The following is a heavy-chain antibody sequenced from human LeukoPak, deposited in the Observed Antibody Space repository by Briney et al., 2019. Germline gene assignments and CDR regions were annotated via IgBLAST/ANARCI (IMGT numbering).Heavy chain of an antibody. CDR1: GGTFSSYA. D-gene: IGHD3-10*01. J-gene: IGHJ4*02. Sequence: SVTVSCKASGGTFSSYAISWVRQAPGQGLEWMGRIIPIFGTANYAEKFQGRVTITTDESTSTAYMELSSLRSEDTAVYYCARDRLVRGVIVLGHYYFDYWGQGTLVTVSS. CDR3: ARDRLVRGVIVLGHYYFDY. V-gene: IGHV1-69*05. CDR2: IIPIFGTA.